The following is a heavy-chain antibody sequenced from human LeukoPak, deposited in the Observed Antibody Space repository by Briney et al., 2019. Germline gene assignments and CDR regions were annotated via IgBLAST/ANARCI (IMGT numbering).Heavy chain of an antibody. CDR2: IYHSGST. V-gene: IGHV4-38-2*01. J-gene: IGHJ3*02. CDR1: GYSISSGYY. CDR3: ARVHASDAFDI. Sequence: SETLSLTCAVSGYSISSGYYWGWIRQPPGKGLEWIGSIYHSGSTYYNPSLKSRVTISVDTSKNQFSLKLSSVTAADTAVYYCARVHASDAFDIWGQGTMVTVSS.